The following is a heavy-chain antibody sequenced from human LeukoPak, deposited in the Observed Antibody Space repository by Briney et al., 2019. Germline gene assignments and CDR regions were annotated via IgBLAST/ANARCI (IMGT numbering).Heavy chain of an antibody. J-gene: IGHJ4*02. CDR3: AKDRSNCSSTSCYFDY. Sequence: GGSLRLSCAASGFTFSSYGMHWVRQAPGKGLEWVAFIRYDGSNKYYADSVKGRLTISRDNSKNTLYLQMNSLRAEDTAVYYCAKDRSNCSSTSCYFDYWGQGTLVTVSS. D-gene: IGHD2-2*01. CDR1: GFTFSSYG. CDR2: IRYDGSNK. V-gene: IGHV3-30*02.